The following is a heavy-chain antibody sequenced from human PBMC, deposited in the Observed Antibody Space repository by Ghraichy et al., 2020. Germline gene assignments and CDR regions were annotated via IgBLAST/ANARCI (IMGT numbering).Heavy chain of an antibody. V-gene: IGHV1-2*04. CDR3: AREGCSSTSCYLTGWFDP. D-gene: IGHD2-2*01. CDR2: INPNSGGT. J-gene: IGHJ5*02. Sequence: ASVKVSCKASGYTFTGYYMHWVRQAPGQGLEWMGWINPNSGGTNYAQKFQGWVTMTRDTSISTAYMELSRLRFDDTAVYYCAREGCSSTSCYLTGWFDPWGQGTLVTVSS. CDR1: GYTFTGYY.